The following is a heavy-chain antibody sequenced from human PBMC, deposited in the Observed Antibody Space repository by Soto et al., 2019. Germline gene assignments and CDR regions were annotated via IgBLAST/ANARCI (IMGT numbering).Heavy chain of an antibody. CDR3: ARGVGSGTYYNQYNWFDP. D-gene: IGHD3-10*01. J-gene: IGHJ5*02. CDR2: INTCNGNT. Sequence: ASVKVSCKASGGTFSSYAISWVRQAPGQGLEWMGWINTCNGNTNHAQKLQGRVTMTTDTSTSTAYMELRSLRSDDTAVYYCARGVGSGTYYNQYNWFDPWGQGTLVTVSS. CDR1: GGTFSSYA. V-gene: IGHV1-18*01.